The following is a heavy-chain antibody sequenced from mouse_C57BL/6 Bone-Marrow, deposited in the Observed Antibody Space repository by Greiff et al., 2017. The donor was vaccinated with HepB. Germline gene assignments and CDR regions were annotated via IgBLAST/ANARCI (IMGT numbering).Heavy chain of an antibody. Sequence: EVLLVESGGDLVKPGGSLKLSCAASGFTFSSYGMPWVRQTPDKGLEWVATISRGGSYTYYPDSMKGRFTISRDNAKNTLYLQMSSLKSEDTAMYYCARHPRYCYGSRWYFDVWGTGTTVTVSS. V-gene: IGHV5-6*01. CDR2: ISRGGSYT. D-gene: IGHD1-1*01. CDR3: ARHPRYCYGSRWYFDV. J-gene: IGHJ1*03. CDR1: GFTFSSYG.